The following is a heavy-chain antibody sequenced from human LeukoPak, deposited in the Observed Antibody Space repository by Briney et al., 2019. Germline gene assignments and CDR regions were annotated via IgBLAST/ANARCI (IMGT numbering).Heavy chain of an antibody. V-gene: IGHV1-8*01. D-gene: IGHD3-22*01. Sequence: ASVKVSCKASGYTFTSYDINWVRQATGQGLEWMGWMNPNSGNTGYAQKFQGRVTMTRNTSISTAYMEPSSMRSEDTAVYYCARSYDSSGYSTTWDYYMDVWGKGTTVTVSS. CDR2: MNPNSGNT. CDR1: GYTFTSYD. J-gene: IGHJ6*03. CDR3: ARSYDSSGYSTTWDYYMDV.